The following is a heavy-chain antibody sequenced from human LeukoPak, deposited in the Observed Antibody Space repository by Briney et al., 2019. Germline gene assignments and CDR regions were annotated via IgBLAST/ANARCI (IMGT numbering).Heavy chain of an antibody. V-gene: IGHV3-7*01. J-gene: IGHJ4*02. CDR2: IKQDGSEK. D-gene: IGHD2-15*01. Sequence: PGGSLRLSCAASGFTFSNYWMSWVRQAPGKGLEWVANIKQDGSEKYYVDSVKGRFTISRDNAKNSLYLQMNSLRAEDTAVYYCARGRSSVLDYWGQGTLVTVSS. CDR3: ARGRSSVLDY. CDR1: GFTFSNYW.